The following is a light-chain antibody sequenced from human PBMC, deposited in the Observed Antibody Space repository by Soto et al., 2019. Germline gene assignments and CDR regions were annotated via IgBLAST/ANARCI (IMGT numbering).Light chain of an antibody. V-gene: IGKV1-12*01. Sequence: DIQMTQSPSSVSSSVGDIFTISCRASEDINSRLAWYQQKPGNAPKLLIYAAFILQSGVPSRFSGYGSGTDFTLSISSLQPEDFATYYCQQADSFPITFGQGTRLEI. CDR3: QQADSFPIT. J-gene: IGKJ5*01. CDR1: EDINSR. CDR2: AAF.